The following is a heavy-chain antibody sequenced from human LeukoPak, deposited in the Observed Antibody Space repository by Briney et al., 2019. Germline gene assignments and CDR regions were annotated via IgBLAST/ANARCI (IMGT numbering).Heavy chain of an antibody. D-gene: IGHD3-10*01. CDR3: ARGGYYGSGRSTSPLGDYYYYMDV. V-gene: IGHV1-46*01. Sequence: ASVKVSCKASGYTFTSYYMHWVRQAPGQGLEWMGIINPSGGSTSYAQKFQGRVTMTRDMSTSTVYMELSSLRSDDTAVYYCARGGYYGSGRSTSPLGDYYYYMDVWGKGTTVTISS. J-gene: IGHJ6*03. CDR2: INPSGGST. CDR1: GYTFTSYY.